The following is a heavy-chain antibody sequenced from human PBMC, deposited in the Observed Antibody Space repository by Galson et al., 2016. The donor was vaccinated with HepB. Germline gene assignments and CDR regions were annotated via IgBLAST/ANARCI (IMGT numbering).Heavy chain of an antibody. D-gene: IGHD3-22*01. CDR1: GFTSSNYD. V-gene: IGHV3-23*01. J-gene: IGHJ4*02. Sequence: SLRLSCAASGFTSSNYDMSWVRQAPGRGLEWVSGISGSGASTTYADSVKGRFTISRDNSKNALHLQMNSLRAEDTAMYFCARHFSGSYLGQGTLVTVSS. CDR2: ISGSGAST. CDR3: ARHFSGSY.